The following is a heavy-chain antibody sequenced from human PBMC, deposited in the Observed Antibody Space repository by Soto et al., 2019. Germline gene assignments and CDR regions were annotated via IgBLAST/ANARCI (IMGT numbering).Heavy chain of an antibody. Sequence: SETLSLTCTVSGGSISSGGYYWSWIRQHPGKGLEWIGYIYYSGSTYYNPSLKSRVTISVDTSKNQFSLKLSSVTAADTAVYYCARGNYYGSGSYYTVGSRRGLNFDYWGQGTLVTVSS. CDR3: ARGNYYGSGSYYTVGSRRGLNFDY. D-gene: IGHD3-10*01. CDR1: GGSISSGGYY. V-gene: IGHV4-31*03. J-gene: IGHJ4*02. CDR2: IYYSGST.